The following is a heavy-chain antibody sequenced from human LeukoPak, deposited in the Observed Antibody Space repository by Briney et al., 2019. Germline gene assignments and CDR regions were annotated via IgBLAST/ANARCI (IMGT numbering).Heavy chain of an antibody. D-gene: IGHD3-22*01. CDR1: GGSISSYY. CDR2: INYSGST. J-gene: IGHJ2*01. CDR3: ARHATYYYDSSGYYLGGNADESPLLSWYFDL. V-gene: IGHV4-59*08. Sequence: SETLSLTCTVSGGSISSYYWSWIRQPPGKGLEWIGYINYSGSTNYNPSLKSRVTISVDTSKNQFSLKLSSVTAADTAVYYCARHATYYYDSSGYYLGGNADESPLLSWYFDLWGRGTLVTVSS.